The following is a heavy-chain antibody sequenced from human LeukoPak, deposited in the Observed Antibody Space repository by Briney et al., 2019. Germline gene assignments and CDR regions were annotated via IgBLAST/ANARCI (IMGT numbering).Heavy chain of an antibody. CDR1: GYTFTSHG. D-gene: IGHD3-16*01. Sequence: GASVKVSCKASGYTFTSHGISWVRQAPGQGLEWMGWISAYNGNTNYAQKLQGRVTMTTDTSTSTAYMELRSLRSDDTAVYYCARDLYYDYVWGIDYWGQGTLVTVSS. V-gene: IGHV1-18*01. J-gene: IGHJ4*02. CDR3: ARDLYYDYVWGIDY. CDR2: ISAYNGNT.